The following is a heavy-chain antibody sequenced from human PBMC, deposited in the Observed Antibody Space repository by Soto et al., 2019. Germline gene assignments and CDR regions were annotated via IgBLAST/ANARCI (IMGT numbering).Heavy chain of an antibody. D-gene: IGHD6-13*01. J-gene: IGHJ6*02. CDR3: ARESFVPLIAAAGNYYGMDV. CDR2: IWYDGSNK. V-gene: IGHV3-33*01. Sequence: GSLSLSCAASVFTFSIYCMHWVRQAPGKGLEWVAVIWYDGSNKYYADSVNGRFTISRYNSNNTLYLQMNSLRAEDTAVYYCARESFVPLIAAAGNYYGMDVWGQGTTVTVSS. CDR1: VFTFSIYC.